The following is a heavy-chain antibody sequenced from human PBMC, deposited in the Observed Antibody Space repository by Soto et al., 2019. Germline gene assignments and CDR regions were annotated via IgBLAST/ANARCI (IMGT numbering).Heavy chain of an antibody. V-gene: IGHV1-46*01. CDR1: GYTFTSYY. CDR3: ARASYYDFWSGYFDYFDY. Sequence: QVQLVQSGAEVKKPGASVKVSCKASGYTFTSYYIYWVRQAPGQGLEWMGIINPGGGSTNYAQKFQGRVTMTRDTSTSTVYMELSSLRSEDTAVYYCARASYYDFWSGYFDYFDYWGQGTRVTVSS. D-gene: IGHD3-3*01. J-gene: IGHJ4*02. CDR2: INPGGGST.